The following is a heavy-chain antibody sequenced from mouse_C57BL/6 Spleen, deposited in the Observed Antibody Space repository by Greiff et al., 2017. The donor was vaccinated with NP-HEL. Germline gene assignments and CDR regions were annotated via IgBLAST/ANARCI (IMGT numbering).Heavy chain of an antibody. CDR1: GFSLTSYG. Sequence: QVQLKESGPGLVAPSQSLSITCTVSGFSLTSYGVDWVRQSPGKGLEWLGVIWGVGSTNYNSALKSRLSISKDNSKSQVFLKMNSLQTDDTAMYYCASVVTTSGTWFAYWGQGTLVTVSA. J-gene: IGHJ3*01. D-gene: IGHD2-2*01. CDR2: IWGVGST. V-gene: IGHV2-6*01. CDR3: ASVVTTSGTWFAY.